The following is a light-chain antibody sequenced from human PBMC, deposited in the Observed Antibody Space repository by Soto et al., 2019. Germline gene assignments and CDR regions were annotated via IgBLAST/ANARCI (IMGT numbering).Light chain of an antibody. Sequence: QPVLTQSPSASASLGASVKLTCTLSSGHSSYAIAWHQQQPEKGPRYLMNLNSDGSRTKGDGIPDRFSGSSSGAERYLTISSLQSEDEADYYCQTWGTGLLVFGGGTQLTVL. CDR2: LNSDGSR. CDR3: QTWGTGLLV. CDR1: SGHSSYA. J-gene: IGLJ3*02. V-gene: IGLV4-69*01.